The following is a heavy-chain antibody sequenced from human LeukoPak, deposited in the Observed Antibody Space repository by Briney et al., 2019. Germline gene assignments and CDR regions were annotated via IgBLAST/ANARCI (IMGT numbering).Heavy chain of an antibody. CDR2: LYASGST. J-gene: IGHJ4*02. V-gene: IGHV4-4*07. Sequence: SETLSLTCTVSGGSISIYYWSWTRQPAGKGLEYIGRLYASGSTDYSPSLRSQLTMSLDTSKNQFSLKLTSVTAADTAIYYCARDGAATFSDYWGQGALVTVSS. CDR3: ARDGAATFSDY. D-gene: IGHD1-26*01. CDR1: GGSISIYY.